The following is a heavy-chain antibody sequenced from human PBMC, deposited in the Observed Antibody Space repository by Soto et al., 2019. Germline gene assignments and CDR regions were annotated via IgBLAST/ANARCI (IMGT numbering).Heavy chain of an antibody. Sequence: PSETLSLTCAVSGGSISSGGYSWSWIRQPPGKGLEWIGYIYHSGSTYYNPSLKSRVTISVDRSKNQFSLKLSSVTAADTAVYYCASSSGYDYYYGMEVWGQGTTVTVSS. V-gene: IGHV4-30-2*01. J-gene: IGHJ6*02. CDR2: IYHSGST. CDR3: ASSSGYDYYYGMEV. D-gene: IGHD5-12*01. CDR1: GGSISSGGYS.